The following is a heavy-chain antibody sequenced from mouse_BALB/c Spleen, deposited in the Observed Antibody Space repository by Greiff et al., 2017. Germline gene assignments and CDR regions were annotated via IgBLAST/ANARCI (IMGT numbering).Heavy chain of an antibody. CDR2: INPSNGRT. Sequence: VQLQQPGAELVKPGASVKLSCKASGYTFTSYWMHWVKQRPGQGLEWIGEINPSNGRTNYNEKFKSKATLTVDKSSSTAYMQLSSLTSEDSAVYYCARSLYDGYYPFAYWGQGTLVTVSA. CDR3: ARSLYDGYYPFAY. D-gene: IGHD2-3*01. J-gene: IGHJ3*01. V-gene: IGHV1S81*02. CDR1: GYTFTSYW.